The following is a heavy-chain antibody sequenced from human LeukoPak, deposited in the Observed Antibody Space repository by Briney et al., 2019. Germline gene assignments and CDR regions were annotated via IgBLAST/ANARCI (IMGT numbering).Heavy chain of an antibody. Sequence: PGGSLRLSCAASGFTFSSYGMHWVRQAPGRGLEWVAVISYDGSNKYYADSVKGRFTISRDNSKNTLYLQMNSLRAEDTAVYYCASRSGSYRLGFDYWGQGTLVTVSS. D-gene: IGHD1-26*01. CDR2: ISYDGSNK. J-gene: IGHJ4*02. CDR1: GFTFSSYG. CDR3: ASRSGSYRLGFDY. V-gene: IGHV3-30*03.